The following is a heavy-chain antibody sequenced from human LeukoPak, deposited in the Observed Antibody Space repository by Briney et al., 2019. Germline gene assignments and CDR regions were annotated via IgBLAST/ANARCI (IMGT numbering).Heavy chain of an antibody. CDR1: GFTVSDKY. V-gene: IGHV3-66*02. CDR2: IYSGGST. D-gene: IGHD3-9*01. Sequence: PGGSLRLSCAASGFTVSDKYMSWVRHAPGKGLEWVSIIYSGGSTYYADSVKGRFTISRDNSKNTRYLQMNSLRAEDTAVYYCAKDTTGLRYFDWPLGAYDIWGQGTMVTVSS. J-gene: IGHJ3*02. CDR3: AKDTTGLRYFDWPLGAYDI.